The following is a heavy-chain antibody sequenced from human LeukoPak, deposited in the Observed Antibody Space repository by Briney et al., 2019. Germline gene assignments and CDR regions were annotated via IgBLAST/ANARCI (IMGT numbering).Heavy chain of an antibody. D-gene: IGHD2-2*01. V-gene: IGHV4-59*13. CDR3: AGSTSGTFDY. J-gene: IGHJ4*02. CDR1: GVSISSYY. CDR2: IYYSGST. Sequence: AETLSLTCTVSGVSISSYYGSWIRQPPGKGREWIGYIYYSGSTNYNPSLKSRVTISVDTSKNQFSLKLSSVTAADTAVYYCAGSTSGTFDYWGQGTLVTVSS.